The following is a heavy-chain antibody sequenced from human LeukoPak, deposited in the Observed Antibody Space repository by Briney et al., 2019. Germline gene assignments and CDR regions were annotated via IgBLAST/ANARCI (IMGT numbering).Heavy chain of an antibody. V-gene: IGHV1-69*06. CDR3: ASTREGMVRGVIIPHFDY. Sequence: GASVKVSCKASGYTFSSYAISWVRQAPGQGLEWMGGIIPIFGTANYAQKFQGRVTITADKSTSTAYMELSSRRSEDTAVYYCASTREGMVRGVIIPHFDYWGQGTLVTVSS. J-gene: IGHJ4*02. D-gene: IGHD3-10*01. CDR1: GYTFSSYA. CDR2: IIPIFGTA.